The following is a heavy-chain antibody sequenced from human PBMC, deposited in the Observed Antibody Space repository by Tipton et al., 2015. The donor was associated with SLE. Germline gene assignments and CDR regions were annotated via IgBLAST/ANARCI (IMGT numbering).Heavy chain of an antibody. CDR3: VSGSYYYFDY. J-gene: IGHJ4*02. V-gene: IGHV4-59*08. CDR2: IYSSGST. CDR1: GGSISIYY. D-gene: IGHD2-21*01. Sequence: TLSLTCTVYGGSISIYYWSWIRKPPGKELEWIGYIYSSGSTNNNPSLKTRVTISVDTSKNKFSLKLNSVTAADTAVYFCVSGSYYYFDYWGQGALVTVSS.